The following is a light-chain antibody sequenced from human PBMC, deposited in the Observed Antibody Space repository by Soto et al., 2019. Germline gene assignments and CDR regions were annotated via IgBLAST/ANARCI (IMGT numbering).Light chain of an antibody. CDR2: GHN. J-gene: IGLJ3*02. Sequence: QSVLTQPPSASGTPGQRVTISCSGGTSKIGSNTINWYQHLPGMAPKLLISGHNNRPSGVPDRFFGSKSGTSASLTIIGLQAEDEADYYCQSYDSSLSGSGVFGGGTKVTVL. CDR1: TSKIGSNT. CDR3: QSYDSSLSGSGV. V-gene: IGLV1-44*01.